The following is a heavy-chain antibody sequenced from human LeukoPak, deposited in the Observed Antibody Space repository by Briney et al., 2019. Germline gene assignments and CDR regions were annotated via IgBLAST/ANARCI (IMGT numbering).Heavy chain of an antibody. Sequence: SETLSLTCAVYGGSFSGDYWSWIRQPPGKGLEWIGEINHSGSTNYNPSLKSRVTISVDTSKNQFSLKLSSVTAADTAVYYCARYKRTRYCSGGSCYSGGFDYWGQGTLVTVSS. CDR1: GGSFSGDY. D-gene: IGHD2-15*01. CDR2: INHSGST. V-gene: IGHV4-34*01. J-gene: IGHJ4*02. CDR3: ARYKRTRYCSGGSCYSGGFDY.